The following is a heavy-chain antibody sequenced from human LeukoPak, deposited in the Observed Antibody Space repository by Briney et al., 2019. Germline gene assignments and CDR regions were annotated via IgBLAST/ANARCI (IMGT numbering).Heavy chain of an antibody. CDR2: INSDGSST. Sequence: PGGSLRLSCAASGFTFSSSTMNWVRQAPGKGLEWVSRINSDGSSTSYADSVKGRFTISRDNAKNTLYLQMNSLRAEDTAVYYCAREELGIGAFDIWGQGTMVTVSS. J-gene: IGHJ3*02. D-gene: IGHD7-27*01. V-gene: IGHV3-74*01. CDR3: AREELGIGAFDI. CDR1: GFTFSSST.